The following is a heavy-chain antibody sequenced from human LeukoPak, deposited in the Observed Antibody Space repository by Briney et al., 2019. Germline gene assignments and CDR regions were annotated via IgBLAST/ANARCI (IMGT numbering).Heavy chain of an antibody. CDR1: GGSFSGYY. CDR2: INHSGNT. V-gene: IGHV4-34*10. Sequence: SETLSLTCGVSGGSFSGYYWNWIRQSPEKGLEWVGEINHSGNTRYNPSLRSRITMSVDTSRNHFSLKLSSVTAADTAVYYCARDSGYSSRWDNWFDPWGQGTLVTVSS. D-gene: IGHD6-13*01. J-gene: IGHJ5*02. CDR3: ARDSGYSSRWDNWFDP.